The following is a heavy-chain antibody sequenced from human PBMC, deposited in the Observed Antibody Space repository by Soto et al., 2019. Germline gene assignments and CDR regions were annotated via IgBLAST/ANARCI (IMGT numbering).Heavy chain of an antibody. CDR1: GYTFTNYY. J-gene: IGHJ4*02. Sequence: ASVKVSCKASGYTFTNYYMSWVRQAPGQGLEWMGIINPSGAGTTYAQRFQVRVTMTRDTSTNTFYMELSSLRSEDTAVYFCVSGFGSVDRRFDYWGQGTLVTVSS. V-gene: IGHV1-46*03. CDR2: INPSGAGT. CDR3: VSGFGSVDRRFDY. D-gene: IGHD6-19*01.